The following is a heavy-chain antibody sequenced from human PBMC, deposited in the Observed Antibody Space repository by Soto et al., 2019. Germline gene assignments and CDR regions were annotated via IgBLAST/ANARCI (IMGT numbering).Heavy chain of an antibody. CDR1: GYTFTSYG. CDR3: ARDREYNWNYNWFDP. J-gene: IGHJ5*02. V-gene: IGHV1-18*01. Sequence: ASVKVSCKASGYTFTSYGISWVRQAPGQGLEWMGWISTYNGNTNFTQKLQGRVTMTTDTSTSTAYMELRSLRSDDTAVYYCARDREYNWNYNWFDPWGQGTLVTVSS. CDR2: ISTYNGNT. D-gene: IGHD1-1*01.